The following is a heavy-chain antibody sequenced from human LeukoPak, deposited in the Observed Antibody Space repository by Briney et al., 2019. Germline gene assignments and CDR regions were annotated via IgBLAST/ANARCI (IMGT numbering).Heavy chain of an antibody. Sequence: GGSLRLSCAASGFTFSSHWMHWVSQAPGKGLVWVSRVKGDGTFTNYADSVYGRFTISRDNAKNTLYLHMHSLRAEDTAVYYCVRDGDDFNFDYWGQGNLVTVSS. CDR3: VRDGDDFNFDY. D-gene: IGHD5-24*01. V-gene: IGHV3-74*01. J-gene: IGHJ4*02. CDR2: VKGDGTFT. CDR1: GFTFSSHW.